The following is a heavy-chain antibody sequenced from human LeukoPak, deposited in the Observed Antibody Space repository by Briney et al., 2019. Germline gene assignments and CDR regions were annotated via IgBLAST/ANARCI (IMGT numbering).Heavy chain of an antibody. V-gene: IGHV3-23*01. Sequence: GGSLRLSCAASGFHFSKYDMSWVRQAPGKGLEWVSEISGSGGATYYLDSVKGRFTISRDNSKNTLYLQMNSLRAEDTAVYYCARRAGAYSHPYDYWGQGTLVTVSS. D-gene: IGHD4/OR15-4a*01. CDR2: ISGSGGAT. J-gene: IGHJ4*02. CDR3: ARRAGAYSHPYDY. CDR1: GFHFSKYD.